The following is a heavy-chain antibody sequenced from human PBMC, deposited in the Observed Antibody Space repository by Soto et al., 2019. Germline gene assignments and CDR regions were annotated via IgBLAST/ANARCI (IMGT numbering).Heavy chain of an antibody. CDR3: ARGIAAAAGDYYFDY. CDR1: GGSFSGYY. Sequence: SETLSLTCAVYGGSFSGYYWSWIRQPPGKGLEWIGEINHSGSTNYNPSLKSRVTISVDTSKNQFSLRLSSVTAADTAVYYCARGIAAAAGDYYFDYWGQGTLVTVSS. CDR2: INHSGST. J-gene: IGHJ4*02. V-gene: IGHV4-34*01. D-gene: IGHD6-13*01.